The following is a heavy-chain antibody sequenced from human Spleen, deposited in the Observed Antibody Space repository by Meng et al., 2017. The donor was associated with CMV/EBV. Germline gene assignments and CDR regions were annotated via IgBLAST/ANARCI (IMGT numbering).Heavy chain of an antibody. Sequence: ALGFTFSSYARNWVRQAPGKGLEWVSTISGRGDYTYYADSVKGRFTISRDNSKNTLYLQMNSLRAEDTAVYYCAKDPIYGSYGGGDYWGQGTLVTVSS. CDR2: ISGRGDYT. V-gene: IGHV3-23*01. J-gene: IGHJ4*02. CDR3: AKDPIYGSYGGGDY. CDR1: GFTFSSYA. D-gene: IGHD3-10*01.